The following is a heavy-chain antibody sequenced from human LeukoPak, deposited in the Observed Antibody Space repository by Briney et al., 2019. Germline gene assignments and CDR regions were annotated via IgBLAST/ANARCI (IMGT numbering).Heavy chain of an antibody. V-gene: IGHV3-43*02. CDR3: ASQTKYYSGSAGSYWGAFDL. J-gene: IGHJ3*01. D-gene: IGHD3-10*01. CDR2: SGYDGST. Sequence: GESLRLSCAAYGLPLYDQAMDWVRQAPGAGLEWVSLSGYDGSTYYADSVRGRFTISRDISKNSLYLEMSSLRTEDTALYHCASQTKYYSGSAGSYWGAFDLWGQGTMVTVSS. CDR1: GLPLYDQA.